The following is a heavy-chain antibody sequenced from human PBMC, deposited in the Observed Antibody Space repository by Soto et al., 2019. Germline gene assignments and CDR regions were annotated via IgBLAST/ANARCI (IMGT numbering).Heavy chain of an antibody. CDR3: AGYTVGWGYFDY. V-gene: IGHV4-39*01. D-gene: IGHD6-19*01. CDR2: IYYSGNT. CDR1: GGSISSSSHY. J-gene: IGHJ4*02. Sequence: QLQLQESGPGLVKPSETLSLTCIVSGGSISSSSHYWGWIRQPPGKGLEWIGNIYYSGNTYYNPSLKSRVTISVNTSKNQFSLELSSVTAADTAVFYCAGYTVGWGYFDYWGQGTLVAVSS.